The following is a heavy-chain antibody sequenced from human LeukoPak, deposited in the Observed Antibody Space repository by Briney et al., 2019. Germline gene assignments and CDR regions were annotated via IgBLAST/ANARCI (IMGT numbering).Heavy chain of an antibody. V-gene: IGHV4-31*03. CDR1: GGSISSGGYY. Sequence: KPSETLSLTCTVSGGSISSGGYYWSWIRQHPGKGLEWIGYIYYSGSTYYNPSLKSRVTISVDTSKNQFSLKLSSVTAADTAVYYCAREHFYKSSTSRPVYYFDYWGQGTLVTVSS. CDR3: AREHFYKSSTSRPVYYFDY. J-gene: IGHJ4*02. CDR2: IYYSGST. D-gene: IGHD2-2*01.